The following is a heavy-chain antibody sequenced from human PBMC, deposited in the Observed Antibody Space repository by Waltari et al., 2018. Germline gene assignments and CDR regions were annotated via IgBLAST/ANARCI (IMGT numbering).Heavy chain of an antibody. V-gene: IGHV1-8*01. CDR3: ATGPAAWWAFDV. D-gene: IGHD2-8*02. CDR2: MNPNNGDT. J-gene: IGHJ3*01. Sequence: QVQLVQSGPEVREPGASVTVSCKASGHTFTSYDINRVRQAPGEGLGWIGWMNPNNGDTAFAQKFQGRVTLARNTSISTAYMELSSLTSDDTAMYYCATGPAAWWAFDVWGQGTMVAVSS. CDR1: GHTFTSYD.